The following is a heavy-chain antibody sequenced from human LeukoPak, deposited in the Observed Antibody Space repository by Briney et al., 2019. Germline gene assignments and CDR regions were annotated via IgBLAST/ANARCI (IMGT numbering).Heavy chain of an antibody. CDR2: ISGSGGST. Sequence: PGGSLRLSCAASGFTFSSYAMSWVRQAPGKGLEWVSAISGSGGSTYYADSVKGRFTISRDNSKNTLYLQMNSLRAEDTAVYYCARDVLVVRGVIKDYYYYYGMDVWGQGTTVTVSS. CDR3: ARDVLVVRGVIKDYYYYYGMDV. D-gene: IGHD3-10*01. V-gene: IGHV3-23*01. CDR1: GFTFSSYA. J-gene: IGHJ6*02.